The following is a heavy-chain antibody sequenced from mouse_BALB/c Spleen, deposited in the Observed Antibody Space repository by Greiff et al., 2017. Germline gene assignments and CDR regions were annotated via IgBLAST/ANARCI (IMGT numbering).Heavy chain of an antibody. D-gene: IGHD2-1*01. V-gene: IGHV1-54*01. Sequence: QVQLQQSGAELVRPGTSVKVSCKASGYAFTNYLIEWVKQRPGQGIEWIGVINPGSGGTNYNEKFKGKATLTADKASSTAYMQLSSLTSDDSAVYFCARGTYYGNYWFAYWGQGTLVTVSA. CDR1: GYAFTNYL. J-gene: IGHJ3*01. CDR2: INPGSGGT. CDR3: ARGTYYGNYWFAY.